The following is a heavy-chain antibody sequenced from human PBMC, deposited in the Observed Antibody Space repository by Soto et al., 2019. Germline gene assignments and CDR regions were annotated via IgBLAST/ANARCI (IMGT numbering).Heavy chain of an antibody. CDR1: GGSISSSSYY. CDR2: IYYSGST. V-gene: IGHV4-39*01. D-gene: IGHD6-13*01. J-gene: IGHJ4*02. CDR3: ARQIQLAAAGWEGPDY. Sequence: SETLSLTCTVSGGSISSSSYYWGWIRQPPGKGLEWIGSIYYSGSTYYNPSLKSRVTISVDTSKNQFSLKLSSVTAADTAVYYCARQIQLAAAGWEGPDYWGQGTLVTVSS.